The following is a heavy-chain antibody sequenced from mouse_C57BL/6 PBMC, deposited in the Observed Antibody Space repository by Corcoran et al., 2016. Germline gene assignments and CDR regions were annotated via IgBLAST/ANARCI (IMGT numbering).Heavy chain of an antibody. CDR2: ISYDGSN. CDR1: GYSITSGYY. J-gene: IGHJ1*03. V-gene: IGHV3-6*01. Sequence: DVQLQASGPGLVKPSQYLSLTCSVTGYSITSGYYWNWIRQFQGNKLEWMGYISYDGSNKYNPSLKNRISITRDTSKNQFFLKLNSVTTEDTATYYCARTVVAPHWYFDVWCTGTTFTVSS. CDR3: ARTVVAPHWYFDV. D-gene: IGHD1-1*01.